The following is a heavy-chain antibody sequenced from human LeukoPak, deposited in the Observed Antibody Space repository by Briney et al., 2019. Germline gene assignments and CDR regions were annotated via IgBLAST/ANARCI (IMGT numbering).Heavy chain of an antibody. CDR1: GLTFGDNA. V-gene: IGHV3-49*04. Sequence: GGFLRLSCTTSGLTFGDNAMSWVRQAPGKGLEWVGFIRNKGNGGTTEYAASVKGRFTISRDDSESITYLQMNSLRTEDTAVYYCTTGSYHESSGYRFDYWGQGTLVTVSS. CDR3: TTGSYHESSGYRFDY. D-gene: IGHD3-22*01. CDR2: IRNKGNGGTT. J-gene: IGHJ4*02.